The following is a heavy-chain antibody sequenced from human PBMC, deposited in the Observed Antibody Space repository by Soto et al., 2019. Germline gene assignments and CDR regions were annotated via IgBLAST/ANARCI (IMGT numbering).Heavy chain of an antibody. D-gene: IGHD5-12*01. J-gene: IGHJ4*02. CDR3: ARGRGMIVATILSRNFDY. Sequence: SETLSLTCAVYGGSFSGYYWSWIRQPPGKGLEWIGEINHSGSTNYNPSLKSRVTISVXTXXXXFXLXLXXXTAAXTAVYDCARGRGMIVATILSRNFDYWGQGTLVT. CDR2: INHSGST. CDR1: GGSFSGYY. V-gene: IGHV4-34*01.